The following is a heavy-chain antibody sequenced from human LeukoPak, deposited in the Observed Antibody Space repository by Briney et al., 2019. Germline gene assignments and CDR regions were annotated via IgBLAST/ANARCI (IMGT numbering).Heavy chain of an antibody. CDR3: ARMHIEYYDSLTGYQNKNSLHP. Sequence: ASVKVSCKASGYTYTGYYMHRVRQAPGQGLEWMGWINPNSGGTNYAQKFQGRVTMTRDTSISTAYMELRRLRSDDTAMYYCARMHIEYYDSLTGYQNKNSLHPWRQGTLVSVSS. V-gene: IGHV1-2*02. CDR1: GYTYTGYY. D-gene: IGHD3-9*01. CDR2: INPNSGGT. J-gene: IGHJ5*02.